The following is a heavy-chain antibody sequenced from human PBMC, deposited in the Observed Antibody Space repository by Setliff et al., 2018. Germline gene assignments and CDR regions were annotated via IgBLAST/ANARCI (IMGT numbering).Heavy chain of an antibody. CDR2: IYSSGST. V-gene: IGHV4-38-2*02. CDR3: ARDPLTTTVRHAFDI. D-gene: IGHD4-4*01. J-gene: IGHJ3*02. CDR1: GYSISNGYY. Sequence: SETLSLTCAVSGYSISNGYYWGWIRQPPGKGLEWIGSIYSSGSTNYNPSLKSRVTISVDRSKNQFSLKLSSVTAADTAVYYCARDPLTTTVRHAFDIWGQGTMVTVSS.